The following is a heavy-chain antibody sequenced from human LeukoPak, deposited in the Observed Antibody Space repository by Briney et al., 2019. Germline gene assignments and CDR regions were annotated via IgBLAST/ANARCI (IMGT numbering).Heavy chain of an antibody. CDR3: ALPPLEKQWYYYGMDV. CDR1: GYTFTSYY. V-gene: IGHV1-69*13. CDR2: IIPIFGTA. Sequence: SVKVSCKASGYTFTSYYMHWVRQAPGQGLEWMGGIIPIFGTANYAQKFQGRVTITADESTSTAYMELSSLRSEDTAVYYCALPPLEKQWYYYGMDVWGQGTTVTVSS. D-gene: IGHD6-19*01. J-gene: IGHJ6*02.